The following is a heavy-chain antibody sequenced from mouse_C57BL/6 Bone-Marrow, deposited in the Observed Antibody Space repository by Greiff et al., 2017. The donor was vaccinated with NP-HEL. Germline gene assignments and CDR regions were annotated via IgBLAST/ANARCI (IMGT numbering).Heavy chain of an antibody. CDR2: INPGSGGT. CDR1: GYAFTNYL. Sequence: QVQLKESGAELVRPGTSVKVSCKASGYAFTNYLIEWVKQRPGQGLEWIGVINPGSGGTNYNEKFKGKATLTADKSSSTAYMQLSSLTSEDSAVYFCARSGDGYYLPSMDYWGQGTSVTVSS. CDR3: ARSGDGYYLPSMDY. V-gene: IGHV1-54*01. J-gene: IGHJ4*01. D-gene: IGHD2-3*01.